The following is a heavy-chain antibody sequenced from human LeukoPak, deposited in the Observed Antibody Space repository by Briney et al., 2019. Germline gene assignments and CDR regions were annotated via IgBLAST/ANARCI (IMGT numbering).Heavy chain of an antibody. J-gene: IGHJ5*02. CDR3: ATVDWNYHTHNWFDP. CDR2: FDPEDGET. CDR1: GYTLTELS. D-gene: IGHD1-7*01. Sequence: ASVKVSCKVSGYTLTELSMHWARQAPGKGLEWMGGFDPEDGETIYAQKFQGRVTMTEDTSTDTAYMELSSLRSEDTAVYYCATVDWNYHTHNWFDPWGQGTLVTVSS. V-gene: IGHV1-24*01.